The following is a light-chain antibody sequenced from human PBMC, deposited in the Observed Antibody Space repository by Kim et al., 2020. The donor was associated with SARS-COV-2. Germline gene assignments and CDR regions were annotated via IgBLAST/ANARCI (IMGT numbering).Light chain of an antibody. J-gene: IGLJ2*01. CDR2: YDS. CDR3: QVWDSSSDHVI. Sequence: PGKTDRITCGGNNIGSKSVHWYQQKPGQAPVLVIYYDSDRPSGIPERFSGSNSGNTATLTISRVEAGDEADYYCQVWDSSSDHVIFGGGTQLTVL. V-gene: IGLV3-21*04. CDR1: NIGSKS.